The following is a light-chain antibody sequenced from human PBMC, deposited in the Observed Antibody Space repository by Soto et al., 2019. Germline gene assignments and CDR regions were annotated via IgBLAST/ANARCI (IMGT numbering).Light chain of an antibody. Sequence: EIVLTQSPGTLSLSPGERATLSCRASQSVRSSYLAWYQQKPGQAPRLLIYGASSRATGIPDRFSGSGSGTDFILTISRLEPEDFAVYYCQQYNSPGTFGQGTKVEIK. CDR2: GAS. CDR1: QSVRSSY. V-gene: IGKV3-20*01. CDR3: QQYNSPGT. J-gene: IGKJ1*01.